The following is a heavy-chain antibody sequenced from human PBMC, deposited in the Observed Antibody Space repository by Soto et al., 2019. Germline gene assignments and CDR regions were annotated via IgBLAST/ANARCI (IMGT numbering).Heavy chain of an antibody. Sequence: QGQLVQSGAEVKKPGASVNVSCKASGYTSSIYGISWGRQAPGQGLEWMSWISGYNGNIKYAQKFQGRVTVATDTTTTGAYMELRSLRSDDTAVYYCARDVSGGTYPWFFDLWGRGTLVTVSS. J-gene: IGHJ2*01. V-gene: IGHV1-18*04. CDR1: GYTSSIYG. CDR2: ISGYNGNI. D-gene: IGHD1-26*01. CDR3: ARDVSGGTYPWFFDL.